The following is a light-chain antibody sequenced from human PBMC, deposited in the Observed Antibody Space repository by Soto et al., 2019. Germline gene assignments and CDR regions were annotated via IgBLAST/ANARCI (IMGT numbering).Light chain of an antibody. CDR1: QSVSSD. Sequence: EIVMTQSPATLSVSPGETATLSCRASQSVSSDLAWYHQKPGQAPRLLIYGASTRATGIPARFCGSGSGTEFTLSINSLQSEDFAVYYCQQYNNWPRAFGQGTKVDIK. J-gene: IGKJ1*01. V-gene: IGKV3-15*01. CDR3: QQYNNWPRA. CDR2: GAS.